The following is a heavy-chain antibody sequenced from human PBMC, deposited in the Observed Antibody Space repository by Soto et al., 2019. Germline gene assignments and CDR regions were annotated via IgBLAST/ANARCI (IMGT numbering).Heavy chain of an antibody. CDR2: IYWDDDK. CDR3: PHQYSRRGYFDL. D-gene: IGHD4-4*01. Sequence: QITLKESGPPLVKPTQTLTLTCTFSGFSLSTSGVGVGWIRQPPGKALEWLALIYWDDDKRYSPSLKTRLTITNDTSKNQVVLTITHMDPVDTATYYCPHQYSRRGYFDLWGPGTLVTVSS. V-gene: IGHV2-5*02. J-gene: IGHJ2*01. CDR1: GFSLSTSGVG.